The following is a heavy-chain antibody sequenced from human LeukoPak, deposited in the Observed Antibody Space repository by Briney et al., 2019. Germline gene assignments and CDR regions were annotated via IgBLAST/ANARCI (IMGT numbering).Heavy chain of an antibody. V-gene: IGHV1-2*02. Sequence: GASVKVSCKASGYTFTGYYMHWVRQAPGQGLEWMGWINPNSGGTNYQGRVTMTRDTSISTAYMELSRLRSDDTAVYYCARAHSWNYPYYYYMDVWGKGTTVTVSS. J-gene: IGHJ6*03. D-gene: IGHD1-7*01. CDR1: GYTFTGYY. CDR2: INPNSGGT. CDR3: ARAHSWNYPYYYYMDV.